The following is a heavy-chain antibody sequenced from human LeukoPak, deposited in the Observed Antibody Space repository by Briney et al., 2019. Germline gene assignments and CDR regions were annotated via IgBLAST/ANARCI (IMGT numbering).Heavy chain of an antibody. V-gene: IGHV4-30-4*01. Sequence: KASETLSLTCTVSGGSISSGDYYWSWIRQPPGKGLEWIGSIYYSGSTYYNPSLKSRVTISVDTSKTQFSLKLSSVTAADTAVYYCARHTGAYGYFAMDVWGQGTTVIVSS. J-gene: IGHJ6*02. CDR3: ARHTGAYGYFAMDV. D-gene: IGHD5-12*01. CDR2: IYYSGST. CDR1: GGSISSGDYY.